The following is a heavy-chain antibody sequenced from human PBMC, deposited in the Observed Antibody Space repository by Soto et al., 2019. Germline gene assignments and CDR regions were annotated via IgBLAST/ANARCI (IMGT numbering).Heavy chain of an antibody. CDR1: GFTFSNYP. Sequence: GGSLRLCCAASGFTFSNYPMSCVRQAPGKGLEWVSGISVSGETPYYADSVKGRFTISRDNYKNMLYLQMNSLRAEDTAVYYCAKDRRITMVRGALRATHSRGQANLLTLST. CDR2: ISVSGETP. D-gene: IGHD3-10*01. J-gene: IGHJ5*01. CDR3: AKDRRITMVRGALRATHS. V-gene: IGHV3-23*01.